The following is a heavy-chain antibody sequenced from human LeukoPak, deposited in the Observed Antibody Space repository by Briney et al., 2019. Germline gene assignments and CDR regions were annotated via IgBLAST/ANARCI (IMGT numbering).Heavy chain of an antibody. CDR3: ARRITMVRGVNWYYFDY. CDR2: IYYSGST. Sequence: SETLSLTCTVSGGSISSSSYYWGWIRQPPGKGLEWIGSIYYSGSTYYNPSLKSRVTISVDTSKNQFSLKLSSVTAADTAVYYCARRITMVRGVNWYYFDYWGQGTLVTVSS. D-gene: IGHD3-10*01. CDR1: GGSISSSSYY. V-gene: IGHV4-39*07. J-gene: IGHJ4*02.